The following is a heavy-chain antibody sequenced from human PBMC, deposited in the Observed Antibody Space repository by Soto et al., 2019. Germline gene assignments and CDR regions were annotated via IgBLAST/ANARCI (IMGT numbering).Heavy chain of an antibody. CDR3: AKVTKRAAAGRYEYYKYGMDV. CDR1: GFAFSTYA. Sequence: GSLRLSCAASGFAFSTYAMTWVRQAPGKGLEWVSVISGSGGSSYYAASVKGRFTISRDNSKNTLYLQMNGLRAEDTALYYCAKVTKRAAAGRYEYYKYGMDVWGQGTTVTVSS. V-gene: IGHV3-23*01. D-gene: IGHD6-13*01. J-gene: IGHJ6*02. CDR2: ISGSGGSS.